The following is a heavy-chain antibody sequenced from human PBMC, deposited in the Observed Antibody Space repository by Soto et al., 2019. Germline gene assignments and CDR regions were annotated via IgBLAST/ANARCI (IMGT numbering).Heavy chain of an antibody. Sequence: VQLLESGGGLVQPGGSLRLSCAASGFTFSSYAMSWVRQAPGNGLEWVSAISGSGGSTYYADSVKGRFTISRDNSKNTLYLQMNSLRAEDTAVYYCAKDLTDYDFWSGYLYYYYYGMDVWGQGTTVTVSS. V-gene: IGHV3-23*01. CDR2: ISGSGGST. CDR1: GFTFSSYA. D-gene: IGHD3-3*01. J-gene: IGHJ6*02. CDR3: AKDLTDYDFWSGYLYYYYYGMDV.